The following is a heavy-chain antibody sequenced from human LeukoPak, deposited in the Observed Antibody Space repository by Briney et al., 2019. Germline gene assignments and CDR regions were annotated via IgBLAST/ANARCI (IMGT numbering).Heavy chain of an antibody. D-gene: IGHD6-13*01. CDR1: GYTFTSYA. CDR3: AREIPSRSSWYVLESERGYFDY. Sequence: ASVTVSYKASGYTFTSYAMNWVRQAPGQGVEWMGWINTNTGNPTYTQGFTGGVVFSLDTSVSTAYLQISSLKAEDTAVYYCAREIPSRSSWYVLESERGYFDYWGQGTLVTVSS. CDR2: INTNTGNP. V-gene: IGHV7-4-1*02. J-gene: IGHJ4*02.